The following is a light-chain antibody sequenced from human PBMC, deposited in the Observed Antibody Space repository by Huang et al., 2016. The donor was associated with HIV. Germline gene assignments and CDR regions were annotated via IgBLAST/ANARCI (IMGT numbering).Light chain of an antibody. J-gene: IGKJ3*01. CDR2: LGS. Sequence: IVMTQSPLSLPVTPGEPASISCRSSQSLLRSNGYTYLDWYLQRPGQSPQLLIYLGSNRASGVPDRLSGSASGTNFTLKVSRVEADDLGTYYCMQGLQTPGVTFGPGTKVDFK. CDR1: QSLLRSNGYTY. CDR3: MQGLQTPGVT. V-gene: IGKV2-28*01.